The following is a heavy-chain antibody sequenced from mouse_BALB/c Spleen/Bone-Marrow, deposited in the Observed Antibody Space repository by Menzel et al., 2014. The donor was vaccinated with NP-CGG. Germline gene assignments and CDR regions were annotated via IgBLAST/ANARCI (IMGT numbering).Heavy chain of an antibody. Sequence: QVQLQQPGAELVRPGTSMKVSCKASGYAFTNYLMEWVKQRPGQGLEWIGVIDPRSGGTDYNEKFKGKAPLTADKSSSTAYMQLNSLTSGDSAVYFCARGGITTVVPYSMDYWGQGTSVTVSS. CDR2: IDPRSGGT. V-gene: IGHV1-54*03. D-gene: IGHD1-1*01. CDR1: GYAFTNYL. CDR3: ARGGITTVVPYSMDY. J-gene: IGHJ4*01.